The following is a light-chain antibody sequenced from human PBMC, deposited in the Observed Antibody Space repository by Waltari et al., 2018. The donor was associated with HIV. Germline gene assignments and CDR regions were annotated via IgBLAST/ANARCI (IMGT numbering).Light chain of an antibody. CDR2: AAS. Sequence: DIQMTQSPSSLSTFVGDRVTITCRASQSISNFLNWYQQKPGSAPKLLIYAASSLQSGVPSRFSGSGSGTDFTLTISSLQPEDSATYYCQQSYSPYRTFGQGTKVEIK. CDR1: QSISNF. J-gene: IGKJ1*01. CDR3: QQSYSPYRT. V-gene: IGKV1-39*01.